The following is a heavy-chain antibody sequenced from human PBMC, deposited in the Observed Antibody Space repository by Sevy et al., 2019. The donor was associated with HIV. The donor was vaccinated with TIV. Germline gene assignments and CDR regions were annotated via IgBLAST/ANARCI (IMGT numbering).Heavy chain of an antibody. J-gene: IGHJ4*02. CDR3: VRAIQSEGSF. V-gene: IGHV3-7*04. D-gene: IGHD2-2*02. Sequence: GGSLRLSCAASGFNIESYWMNWVRQAPGKPLEWVANIKEDDTVKYYVDSVQGRFTIFRDNGRNLVYLVMNHLGVEDTALYYCVRAIQSEGSFWGQGTLVTVSS. CDR2: IKEDDTVK. CDR1: GFNIESYW.